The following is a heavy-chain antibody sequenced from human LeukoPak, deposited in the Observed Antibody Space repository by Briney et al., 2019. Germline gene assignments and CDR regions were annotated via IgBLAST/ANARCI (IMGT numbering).Heavy chain of an antibody. Sequence: GGSLRLSCAASGFTFSSYSMNWVRQAPGKGLEWVSYISSSGSTIYYADSVEGRFTVSRDNAKNTLYLQMNSLRLEDTAVYYCVRDWAPASMQAAPFDCWGQGTLATVSS. CDR2: ISSSGSTI. V-gene: IGHV3-48*04. CDR3: VRDWAPASMQAAPFDC. CDR1: GFTFSSYS. J-gene: IGHJ4*02. D-gene: IGHD2/OR15-2a*01.